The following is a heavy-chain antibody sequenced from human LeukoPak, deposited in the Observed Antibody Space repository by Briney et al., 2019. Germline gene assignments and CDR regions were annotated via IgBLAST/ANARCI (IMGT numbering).Heavy chain of an antibody. CDR2: IYYSGST. Sequence: KPSETLSLTCTVSGGSISSYYWSWIRQPPGKGLEWIGYIYYSGSTNYNPSLKSRVTISVDTSKNQFSLKLSSVTAADTAVYYCARRGNSWYAHFDYWGQGTMVTVS. V-gene: IGHV4-59*08. CDR1: GGSISSYY. J-gene: IGHJ4*02. CDR3: ARRGNSWYAHFDY. D-gene: IGHD2-2*01.